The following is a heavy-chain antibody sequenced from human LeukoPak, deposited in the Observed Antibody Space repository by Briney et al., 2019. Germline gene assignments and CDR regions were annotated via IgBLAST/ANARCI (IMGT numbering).Heavy chain of an antibody. J-gene: IGHJ4*02. CDR2: IYYSGST. CDR3: ARHLYSSSSDFDY. D-gene: IGHD6-6*01. Sequence: SETLSLTCTVSGGSISSYYWSWIRQPPGKGLEWIEYIYYSGSTNYNPSLKSRVTISVDTSKNQFSLKLSSVTAADTAVYYCARHLYSSSSDFDYWGQGTLVTVSS. CDR1: GGSISSYY. V-gene: IGHV4-59*08.